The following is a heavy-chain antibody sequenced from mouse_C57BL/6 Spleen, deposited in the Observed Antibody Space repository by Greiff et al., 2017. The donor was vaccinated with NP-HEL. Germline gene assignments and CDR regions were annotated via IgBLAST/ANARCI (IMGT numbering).Heavy chain of an antibody. D-gene: IGHD3-2*02. J-gene: IGHJ3*01. CDR2: ISDGGSYT. CDR1: GFTFSSYA. Sequence: DVQLQESGGGLVKPGGSLKLSCAASGFTFSSYAMSWVRQTPEKRLEWVATISDGGSYTYYPDNVKGRFTISRDNAKNNLYLQMSHLKSEDTAMYYCARDQAQATFAYWGQGTLVTVSA. V-gene: IGHV5-4*01. CDR3: ARDQAQATFAY.